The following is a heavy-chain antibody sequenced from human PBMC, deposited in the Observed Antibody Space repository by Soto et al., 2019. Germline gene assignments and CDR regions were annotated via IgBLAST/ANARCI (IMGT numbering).Heavy chain of an antibody. CDR1: GFTFSSYR. CDR3: ARPPPGYCSGGSCFDDAFDI. J-gene: IGHJ3*02. V-gene: IGHV3-21*01. CDR2: ISSSSSYI. Sequence: GGSLRLSCAASGFTFSSYRMNWVRQAPGKGLEWVSSISSSSSYIYYADSVKGRFTISRDNAKNSLYLQMNSLRAEDTAVYYCARPPPGYCSGGSCFDDAFDIWGQGTMVTVSS. D-gene: IGHD2-15*01.